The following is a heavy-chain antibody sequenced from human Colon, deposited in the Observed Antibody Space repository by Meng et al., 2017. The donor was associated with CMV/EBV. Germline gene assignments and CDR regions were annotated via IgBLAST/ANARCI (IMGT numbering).Heavy chain of an antibody. Sequence: QVQLQQWGAGLLKPSETLSLTCAVYGESFSGYYWTWIRQPPGRGLEWIGESYYTGSTNYSPSLKSRVTISLDTSKNQFFLKLNSVTAADTAVYYCARATKSSCWEVLDYWGHGTLVTVAS. V-gene: IGHV4-34*01. J-gene: IGHJ4*01. CDR1: GESFSGYY. CDR2: SYYTGST. CDR3: ARATKSSCWEVLDY. D-gene: IGHD2-2*01.